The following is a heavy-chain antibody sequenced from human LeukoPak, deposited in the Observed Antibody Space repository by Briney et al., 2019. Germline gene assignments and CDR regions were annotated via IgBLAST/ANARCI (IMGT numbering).Heavy chain of an antibody. J-gene: IGHJ6*03. CDR2: IYTSGST. CDR3: ARRQLARETYYYYYMDV. D-gene: IGHD6-13*01. CDR1: GGSISSYY. Sequence: SETLSLTCTVSGGSISSYYWSWIRQPAGKGLEWIGRIYTSGSTNYNPSLKSRITMSVDTSKNQFSLKLSSVTAADTAVYYCARRQLARETYYYYYMDVWGKGATVTVSS. V-gene: IGHV4-4*07.